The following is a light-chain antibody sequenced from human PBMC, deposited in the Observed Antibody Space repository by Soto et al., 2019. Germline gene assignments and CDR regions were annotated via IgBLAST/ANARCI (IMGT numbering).Light chain of an antibody. CDR3: SSYAGSGTYVV. CDR1: SSDVGGYNY. Sequence: QSVLTQPASVSGSPGQSITISCTGTSSDVGGYNYVSWYQHHPGKAPKLMIFDVTKRPAGVPDRFSGSKSGNTASLTVSGLQADDEAAYYCSSYAGSGTYVVFGGGTKVTVL. J-gene: IGLJ2*01. CDR2: DVT. V-gene: IGLV2-8*01.